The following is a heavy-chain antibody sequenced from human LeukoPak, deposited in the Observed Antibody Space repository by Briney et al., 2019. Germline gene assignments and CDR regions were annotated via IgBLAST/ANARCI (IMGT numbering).Heavy chain of an antibody. CDR2: IYYSGST. CDR1: GGSISSYY. D-gene: IGHD7-27*01. V-gene: IGHV4-59*01. J-gene: IGHJ4*02. CDR3: ARLPGAILDYFDY. Sequence: PSETLSLTCTVSGGSISSYYWSWIRQPPGKGLEWIGYIYYSGSTNYNPSLKSRVTISVDTSKNQFSLKLSSVTAADTAVYYCARLPGAILDYFDYWGQGTLVTVSS.